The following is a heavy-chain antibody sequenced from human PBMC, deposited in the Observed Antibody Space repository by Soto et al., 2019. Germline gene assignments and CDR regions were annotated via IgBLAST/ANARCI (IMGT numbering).Heavy chain of an antibody. Sequence: SETLSLTCSVYGGSFSGYYWSWIRQPPGKGLEWIGEINHSGSTNYNPSLKSRVTISVDTSKNQFSLKLSSVTAADTAVYYCARGTYYYGSGSYSHPFRYYYYGMDVWGQGTTVTVSS. CDR1: GGSFSGYY. V-gene: IGHV4-34*01. D-gene: IGHD3-10*01. CDR3: ARGTYYYGSGSYSHPFRYYYYGMDV. CDR2: INHSGST. J-gene: IGHJ6*02.